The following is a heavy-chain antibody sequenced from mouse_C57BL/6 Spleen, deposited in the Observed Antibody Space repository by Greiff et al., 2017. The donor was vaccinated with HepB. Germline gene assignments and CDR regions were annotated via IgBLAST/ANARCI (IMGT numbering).Heavy chain of an antibody. J-gene: IGHJ3*01. D-gene: IGHD2-10*02. V-gene: IGHV1-82*01. CDR3: ARSTLAWFAY. CDR2: IYPGDGDT. CDR1: GYAFSSSW. Sequence: QVQLKESGPELVKPGASVKISCKASGYAFSSSWMNWVKQRPGKGLEWIGRIYPGDGDTNYNGKFKGKAILTADKSSSTAYMQLSSLTSEDSAVYFCARSTLAWFAYWGQGTLVTVSA.